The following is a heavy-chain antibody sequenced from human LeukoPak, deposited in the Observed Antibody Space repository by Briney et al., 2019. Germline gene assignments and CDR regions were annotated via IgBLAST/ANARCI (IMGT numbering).Heavy chain of an antibody. CDR1: GGSISGYF. Sequence: SETLSLTCTVSGGSISGYFWSWTRQPPGKGLEWIGYIHASGSTNQSPSLKSRVTISVDTSKNQFSLKLTSVTAADTAVYYCARGRPVTGSFYFDYWGQGTLVTVSS. D-gene: IGHD1-26*01. CDR3: ARGRPVTGSFYFDY. V-gene: IGHV4-59*01. CDR2: IHASGST. J-gene: IGHJ4*02.